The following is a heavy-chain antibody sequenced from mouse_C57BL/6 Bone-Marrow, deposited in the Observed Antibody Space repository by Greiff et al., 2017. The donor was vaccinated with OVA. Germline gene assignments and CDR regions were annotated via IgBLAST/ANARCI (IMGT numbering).Heavy chain of an antibody. V-gene: IGHV1-81*01. J-gene: IGHJ2*01. D-gene: IGHD4-1*01. CDR3: ARSSNRYYFDY. CDR2: IYPRSGNT. Sequence: VMLVESGAELARPGASVKLSCKASGYTFTSYGISWVKQRTGQGLEWIGEIYPRSGNTYYNEKFKGKATLTADKSSSTAYMELRSLTSEDSAVYFCARSSNRYYFDYWGQGTTLTVSS. CDR1: GYTFTSYG.